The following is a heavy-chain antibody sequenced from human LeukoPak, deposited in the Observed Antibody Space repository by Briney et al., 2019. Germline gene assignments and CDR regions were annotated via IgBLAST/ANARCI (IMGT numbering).Heavy chain of an antibody. CDR3: ARGSRSGYDFWSGIREV. CDR1: GGSFSGHY. CDR2: INHSGSI. Sequence: PSETLSLTCGVYGGSFSGHYWSWIRQSPGRGLEWIGEINHSGSINYNPSLKSRVTISLDTSKNQFSLKLSSVTAADTAVYYCARGSRSGYDFWSGIREVWGQGTTVTVSS. D-gene: IGHD3-3*01. V-gene: IGHV4-34*01. J-gene: IGHJ6*02.